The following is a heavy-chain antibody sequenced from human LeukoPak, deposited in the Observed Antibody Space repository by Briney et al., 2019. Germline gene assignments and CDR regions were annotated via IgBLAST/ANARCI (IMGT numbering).Heavy chain of an antibody. V-gene: IGHV4-61*02. D-gene: IGHD3-22*01. Sequence: SETLSLTCTVSGGSIRSGTYYWTWIRQPAGKGLGWIGRIYTTGSTNYNPSLKSRVTMSTDTSKNQFSLKLSSVTAADTAVYYCARVTTGGYYNCWGQGTLVTVSS. CDR2: IYTTGST. CDR3: ARVTTGGYYNC. CDR1: GGSIRSGTYY. J-gene: IGHJ4*02.